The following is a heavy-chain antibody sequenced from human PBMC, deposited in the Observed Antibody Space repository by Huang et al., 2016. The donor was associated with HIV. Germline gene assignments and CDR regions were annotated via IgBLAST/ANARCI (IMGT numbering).Heavy chain of an antibody. V-gene: IGHV4-39*01. CDR1: GGSISSSFYY. J-gene: IGHJ4*02. D-gene: IGHD3-3*01. Sequence: QVQLQESGRGLVKPSETLSLTCTVPGGSISSSFYYWGWIRQSPGKGLEWFGMMDYSGSTYHNPALKSRVTISADTATSKFSLKLTSVTAADSAVYYCVRHRPNYDFWSGYYPYFDDWGQGTLVTVSS. CDR2: MDYSGST. CDR3: VRHRPNYDFWSGYYPYFDD.